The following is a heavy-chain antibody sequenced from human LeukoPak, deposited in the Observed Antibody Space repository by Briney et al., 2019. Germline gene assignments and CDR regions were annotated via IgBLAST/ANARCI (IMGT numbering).Heavy chain of an antibody. J-gene: IGHJ4*02. CDR1: GYSFSSYW. V-gene: IGHV5-51*01. D-gene: IGHD5-24*01. Sequence: GESLKISCKGLGYSFSSYWNAWVRQRPGKGLEWMGIIYPGGSETRYDPSFQGQVTISADSSTSTAYLQWSSLRASDTAMYYCARASRDGYNQNFDHWGQGTLVTVSS. CDR3: ARASRDGYNQNFDH. CDR2: IYPGGSET.